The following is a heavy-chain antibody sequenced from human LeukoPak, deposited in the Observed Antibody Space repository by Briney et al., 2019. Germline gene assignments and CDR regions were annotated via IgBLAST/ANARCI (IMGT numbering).Heavy chain of an antibody. CDR3: ARGRGETIFGMIDAFDI. D-gene: IGHD3-3*01. CDR2: IYTTGSS. CDR1: GGSISGYY. J-gene: IGHJ3*02. Sequence: PSETLSLTCTVSGGSISGYYWNWIRQPAGKGLEWIGRIYTTGSSNYSPSLKRRVTMSVDTSKNQFSLRLSSMTAADTAAYYCARGRGETIFGMIDAFDIWGQGTMVTVSS. V-gene: IGHV4-4*07.